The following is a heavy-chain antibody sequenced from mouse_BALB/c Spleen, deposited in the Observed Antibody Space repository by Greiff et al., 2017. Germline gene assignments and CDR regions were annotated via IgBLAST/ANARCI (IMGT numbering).Heavy chain of an antibody. V-gene: IGHV3-2*02. Sequence: EVQLVESGPGLVKPSQSLSLTCTVTGYSITSDYAWNWIRQFPGNKLEWMGYISYSGSTSYNPSLKSRISITRDTSKNQFFLQLNSVTTEDTATYYCAGLLRRGFAYWGQGTLVTVSA. CDR2: ISYSGST. D-gene: IGHD1-2*01. J-gene: IGHJ3*01. CDR1: GYSITSDYA. CDR3: AGLLRRGFAY.